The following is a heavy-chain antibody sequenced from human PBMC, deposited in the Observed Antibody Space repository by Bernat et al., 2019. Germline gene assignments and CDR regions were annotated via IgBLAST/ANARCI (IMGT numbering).Heavy chain of an antibody. D-gene: IGHD6-19*01. CDR1: GFTFSSYW. CDR2: IKQDGSEK. Sequence: EVQLVESGGGLVQPGGSLRLSCAASGFTFSSYWMSWVRQAPGKGLEWVANIKQDGSEKYYVDSVKGRFTTSRDNAKNSLYLQMNSLRAEDTAVYYCARSASSGWYRPDYWGQGTLVTVSS. CDR3: ARSASSGWYRPDY. V-gene: IGHV3-7*03. J-gene: IGHJ4*02.